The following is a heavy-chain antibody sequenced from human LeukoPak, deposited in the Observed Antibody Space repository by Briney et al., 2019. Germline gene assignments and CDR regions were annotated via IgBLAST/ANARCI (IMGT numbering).Heavy chain of an antibody. Sequence: ASVKVSCKASGYTFTSYYMHWVRQAPGQGLEWMGIINPSGGSTSYAQKFQGRVTMTRDTSTSTVYMELSSLRSEDTAVYYCARTRGGATIRPHRYYFDYWGQGTLVTVSS. CDR1: GYTFTSYY. J-gene: IGHJ4*02. CDR2: INPSGGST. V-gene: IGHV1-46*01. CDR3: ARTRGGATIRPHRYYFDY. D-gene: IGHD5-24*01.